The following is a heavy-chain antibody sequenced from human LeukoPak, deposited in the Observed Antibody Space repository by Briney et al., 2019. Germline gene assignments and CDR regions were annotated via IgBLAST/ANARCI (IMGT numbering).Heavy chain of an antibody. CDR3: ARELLWFGKVPEPYMDV. CDR2: IYWNDDK. D-gene: IGHD3-10*01. V-gene: IGHV2-5*01. J-gene: IGHJ6*03. CDR1: GFSLSTSGVG. Sequence: SGPTLVNPTQTLTLTCTFSGFSLSTSGVGVGWIRQPPGKALEWLAPIYWNDDKRYSPSLKSRLTITKDTSKNQVVLTMTNMDPVDTATYYCARELLWFGKVPEPYMDVWGKGTTVTVSS.